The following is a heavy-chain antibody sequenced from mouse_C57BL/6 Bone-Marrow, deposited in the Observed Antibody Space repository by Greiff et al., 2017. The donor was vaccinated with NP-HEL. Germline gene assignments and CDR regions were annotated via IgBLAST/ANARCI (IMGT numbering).Heavy chain of an antibody. J-gene: IGHJ1*03. V-gene: IGHV1-47*01. CDR3: ARSYGSSYDWYFDV. CDR2: FHPYNDDT. D-gene: IGHD1-1*01. Sequence: QVHVKQSGAELVKPGASVKMSCKASGYTFTTYPIEWMKQNHGKSLEWIGNFHPYNDDTKYNEKFKGKATLTVEKSSSTVYLELSRLTSDDSAVYYCARSYGSSYDWYFDVWGTGTTVTVSS. CDR1: GYTFTTYP.